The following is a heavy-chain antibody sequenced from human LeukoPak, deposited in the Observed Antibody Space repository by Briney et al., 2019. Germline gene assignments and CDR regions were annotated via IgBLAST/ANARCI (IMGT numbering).Heavy chain of an antibody. D-gene: IGHD3-10*01. J-gene: IGHJ4*02. CDR3: AKDLVSGSGSYDFDY. CDR1: GFTFSSHW. Sequence: PRGSLRLSCAASGFTFSSHWMHWVRQAPGKGLEWVSRIKTDGSSTDYADSVKGRFPISRDNAKNTLYLQMNSLRVEDTAVYYCAKDLVSGSGSYDFDYWGQGTLVTVSA. CDR2: IKTDGSST. V-gene: IGHV3-74*01.